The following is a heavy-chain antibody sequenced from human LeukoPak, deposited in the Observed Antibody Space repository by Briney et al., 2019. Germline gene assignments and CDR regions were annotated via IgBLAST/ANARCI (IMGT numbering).Heavy chain of an antibody. D-gene: IGHD3-22*01. V-gene: IGHV3-30*02. CDR1: EFTFSSYG. CDR3: ARDGNYYDSSGFDYFDY. J-gene: IGHJ4*02. CDR2: IRYDGSNK. Sequence: GGSLRLSCAASEFTFSSYGMHWVRQAPGKGLEWVAFIRYDGSNKYYADSVKGRFTISRDNSKNTLYLQMNSLRAEDTAVYYCARDGNYYDSSGFDYFDYWGQGTLVTVSS.